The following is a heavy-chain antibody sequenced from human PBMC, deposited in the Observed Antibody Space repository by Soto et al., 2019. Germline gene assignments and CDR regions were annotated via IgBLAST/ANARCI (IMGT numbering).Heavy chain of an antibody. V-gene: IGHV4-39*01. CDR1: GGSISSSRFH. CDR3: ARDYFDSSDYTTNWFDP. D-gene: IGHD3-22*01. J-gene: IGHJ5*02. Sequence: SETLSLTCTVSGGSISSSRFHWGWIRQPPRKGLEWIGSIYHTGNAYYNPSLKSRVTIFVDTSKNQFSLKLTSVTAADTALYYCARDYFDSSDYTTNWFDPWGQGTLVTVSS. CDR2: IYHTGNA.